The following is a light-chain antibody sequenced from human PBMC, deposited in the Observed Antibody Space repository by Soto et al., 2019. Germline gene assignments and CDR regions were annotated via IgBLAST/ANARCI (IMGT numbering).Light chain of an antibody. V-gene: IGLV1-40*01. Sequence: QPVLTQPPSVSGAPGQRVTISCTGSSSNIGAGYDVHWYQQLPGTAPKLLIYGNSNRPSGVPDRVSGSKSGTSASLAITGLRAEDEADYYCQSYDSSLSGWVFGGGTQLTVL. CDR1: SSNIGAGYD. J-gene: IGLJ3*02. CDR2: GNS. CDR3: QSYDSSLSGWV.